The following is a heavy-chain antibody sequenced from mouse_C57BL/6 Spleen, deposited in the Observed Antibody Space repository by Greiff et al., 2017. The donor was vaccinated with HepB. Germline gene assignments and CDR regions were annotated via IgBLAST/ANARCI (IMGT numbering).Heavy chain of an antibody. D-gene: IGHD4-1*01. CDR2: ISYSGST. Sequence: EVKLMESGPGMVKPSQSLSLTCTVTGYSITSGYDWHWIRHFPGNKLEWMGYISYSGSTNYNPSLKSRISITHDTSKNHFFLKLNSVTTEDTATYYCARRDWDEGFAYWGQGTLVTVSA. CDR3: ARRDWDEGFAY. CDR1: GYSITSGYD. V-gene: IGHV3-1*01. J-gene: IGHJ3*01.